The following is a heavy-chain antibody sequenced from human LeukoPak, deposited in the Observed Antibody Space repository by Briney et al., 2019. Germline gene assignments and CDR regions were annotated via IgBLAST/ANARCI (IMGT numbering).Heavy chain of an antibody. CDR2: ITGSGDTT. V-gene: IGHV3-23*01. D-gene: IGHD3-9*01. J-gene: IGHJ4*02. CDR1: GFIFRNYA. CDR3: AKWGDYDILTGYYVSDF. Sequence: PGGSLRLSCAASGFIFRNYAMSWVRQATGKGLEWVSAITGSGDTTYYADSVKGRFTISRDNSKNTLYVEMNTLRAEDTAVYYCAKWGDYDILTGYYVSDFWGQGTLVTVSS.